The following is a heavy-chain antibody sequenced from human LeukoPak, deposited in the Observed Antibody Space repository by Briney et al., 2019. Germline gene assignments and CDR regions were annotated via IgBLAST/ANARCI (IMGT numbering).Heavy chain of an antibody. V-gene: IGHV4-34*01. CDR1: GGSFSGYY. J-gene: IGHJ4*02. CDR3: ARIPPGVVVTV. D-gene: IGHD2-21*02. Sequence: PSETLSLTCAVYGGSFSGYYWSWIRQPPGKGLEWIGEINHSGSTNYNPSLKRRVSISVDTSKNQFSLRLSSVTAADTAVYYCARIPPGVVVTVWGQGTLVTVSS. CDR2: INHSGST.